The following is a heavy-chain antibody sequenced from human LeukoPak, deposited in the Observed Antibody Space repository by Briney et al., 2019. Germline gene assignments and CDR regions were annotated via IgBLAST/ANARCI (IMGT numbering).Heavy chain of an antibody. J-gene: IGHJ6*03. CDR2: IYTSGST. CDR3: ARAPYNWNYAGYYYYYYMDV. V-gene: IGHV4-4*07. CDR1: GVSISSYY. Sequence: XLSLTCXVSGVSISSYYWSWIRQPAGKGLEWIGRIYTSGSTNYNPSLKSRVTMSVDTSKNQFSLKLSSVTAADTAVYYCARAPYNWNYAGYYYYYYMDVWGKGTTVTVSS. D-gene: IGHD1-7*01.